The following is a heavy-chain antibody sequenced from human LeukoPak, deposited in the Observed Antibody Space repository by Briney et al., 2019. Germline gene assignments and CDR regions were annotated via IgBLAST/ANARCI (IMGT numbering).Heavy chain of an antibody. J-gene: IGHJ4*02. Sequence: ASVKVSCKASGYTFTGYYMHWVRQAPGQGLEWMGRINPNSGGTNYAQKFQGRVTMTRDTSISTAYMELSRLRSDDTAVYYCARLGPPSGFVYPNCDYWGQGTLVTVSS. CDR3: ARLGPPSGFVYPNCDY. V-gene: IGHV1-2*06. CDR1: GYTFTGYY. CDR2: INPNSGGT. D-gene: IGHD2-2*02.